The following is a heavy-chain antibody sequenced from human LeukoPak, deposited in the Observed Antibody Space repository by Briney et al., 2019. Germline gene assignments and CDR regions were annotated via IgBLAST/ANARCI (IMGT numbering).Heavy chain of an antibody. CDR3: ARNIVGANAFDY. CDR2: INHRGGT. CDR1: GGSFSGYY. D-gene: IGHD1-26*01. V-gene: IGHV4-34*01. J-gene: IGHJ4*02. Sequence: SETLSLTCAVYGGSFSGYYWSWIRQPPGKGLEWIGEINHRGGTNYNPSLKSRVTISVDKSKNQFSLKLSSVTAADTAVYYCARNIVGANAFDYWGQGTLVTVSS.